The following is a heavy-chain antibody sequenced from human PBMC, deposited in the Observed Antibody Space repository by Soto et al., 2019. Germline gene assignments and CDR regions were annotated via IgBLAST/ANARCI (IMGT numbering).Heavy chain of an antibody. Sequence: GASVKVSCKASGYTFTSYGISWVRQAPGQGLEWMGWISAYNGNTNYAQKLQGRVTMTTDTSTSTAYMELRSLRSDDTAVYYCARGLGTVVVPAATHHDQTIDYWGQGTLVTVSS. V-gene: IGHV1-18*01. CDR3: ARGLGTVVVPAATHHDQTIDY. J-gene: IGHJ4*02. D-gene: IGHD2-2*01. CDR2: ISAYNGNT. CDR1: GYTFTSYG.